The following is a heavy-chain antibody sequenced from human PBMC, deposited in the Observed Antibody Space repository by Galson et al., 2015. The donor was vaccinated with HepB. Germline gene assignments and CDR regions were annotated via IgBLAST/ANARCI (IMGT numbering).Heavy chain of an antibody. J-gene: IGHJ5*02. CDR1: GDSVSSGSYY. V-gene: IGHV4-61*01. D-gene: IGHD4/OR15-4a*01. CDR3: ASGLS. CDR2: IFNIGNT. Sequence: ETLSLTCTVSGDSVSSGSYYWNWIRQPPGKGLEWIGSIFNIGNTNYNPSLKSRVTISVDTSRNQFSLKLSSVTAADTAVYYCASGLSWGQGTLVTVSS.